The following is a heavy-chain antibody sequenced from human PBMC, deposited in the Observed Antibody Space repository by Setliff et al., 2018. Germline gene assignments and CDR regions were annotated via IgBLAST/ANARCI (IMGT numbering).Heavy chain of an antibody. CDR3: ARGGIYTEGYDYYMDV. J-gene: IGHJ6*03. V-gene: IGHV1-18*01. Sequence: ASVKVSCKASGYTFTDYGINWVRQAPGQGLEWMGWISAHDGKINYTQEFQGRITMTTDPSTTTAYMEVRGLKFDDAAVYYCARGGIYTEGYDYYMDVWGKGTTVTVSS. CDR2: ISAHDGKI. D-gene: IGHD1-26*01. CDR1: GYTFTDYG.